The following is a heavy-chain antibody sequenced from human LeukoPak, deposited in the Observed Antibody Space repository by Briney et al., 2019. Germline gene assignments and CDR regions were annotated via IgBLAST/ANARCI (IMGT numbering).Heavy chain of an antibody. CDR3: AKSRYTRGWFNY. V-gene: IGHV3-23*01. J-gene: IGHJ4*02. Sequence: GGSLRLSCAASGFSFSTYAMNWVRQAPGKGLEWVSIIGASGGSTYYADSVKGRFTISRDNSKNTLCLQMNSLRAEDTAVYYCAKSRYTRGWFNYWGQGTLVTVSS. D-gene: IGHD6-19*01. CDR2: IGASGGST. CDR1: GFSFSTYA.